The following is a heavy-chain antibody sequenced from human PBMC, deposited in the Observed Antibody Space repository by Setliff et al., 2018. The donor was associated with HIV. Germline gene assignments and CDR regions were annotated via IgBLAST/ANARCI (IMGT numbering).Heavy chain of an antibody. CDR2: INPNVGGT. D-gene: IGHD2-8*02. CDR1: GYTFTGYY. V-gene: IGHV1-2*02. J-gene: IGHJ4*02. CDR3: AREADYSDTGGQYRY. Sequence: ASVMVSCKGSGYTFTGYYVHWVRLAPGQGLEWMGWINPNVGGTTYAQKFQGRVTMTRDTSISTAYMELSRLTSDDTALYYCAREADYSDTGGQYRYWGQGTLVTVSS.